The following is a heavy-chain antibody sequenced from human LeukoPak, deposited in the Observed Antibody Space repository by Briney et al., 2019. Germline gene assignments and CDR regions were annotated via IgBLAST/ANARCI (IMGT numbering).Heavy chain of an antibody. CDR3: ARGFERSYYDILTGSDPEYYFDY. D-gene: IGHD3-9*01. V-gene: IGHV3-21*04. CDR2: ISSSSDYI. CDR1: GFTFSSYS. Sequence: GGSLRLSCAASGFTFSSYSMNWVRQAPGKGLEWVSSISSSSDYIYYADSVKGRFTISRDNSKNTLYLQMNSLRAEDTAVYYCARGFERSYYDILTGSDPEYYFDYWGQGTLVTVSS. J-gene: IGHJ4*02.